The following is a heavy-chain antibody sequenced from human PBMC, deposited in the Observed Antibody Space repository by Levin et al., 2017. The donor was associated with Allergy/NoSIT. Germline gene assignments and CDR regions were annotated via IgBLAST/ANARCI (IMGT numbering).Heavy chain of an antibody. CDR1: GFSLSTSEVG. CDR2: IYWNDDK. J-gene: IGHJ4*02. V-gene: IGHV2-5*01. D-gene: IGHD2-15*01. CDR3: ARRPPYCSGGVCFND. Sequence: KVSGPTLVKPTQTLTLTCTFSGFSLSTSEVGVGWIRQPPGKALEWLALIYWNDDKRFSPSLKNRLTITKDTSKNQVVLTMTNMDPVDTATYYCARRPPYCSGGVCFNDWGQGTPVTVSS.